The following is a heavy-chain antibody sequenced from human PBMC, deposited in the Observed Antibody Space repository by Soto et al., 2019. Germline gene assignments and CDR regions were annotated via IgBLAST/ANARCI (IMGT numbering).Heavy chain of an antibody. V-gene: IGHV3-21*01. CDR3: ARAGSAYYFDY. D-gene: IGHD3-10*01. CDR1: GFTFSSYS. J-gene: IGHJ4*02. CDR2: ISSSSSYI. Sequence: QRLSCAASGFTFSSYSMNWVRQAPGKGLEWVSSISSSSSYIYYADSVKGRFTISRDNAKNSLYLQMNSLRAEDTAVYYCARAGSAYYFDYWGPGPLVIVSS.